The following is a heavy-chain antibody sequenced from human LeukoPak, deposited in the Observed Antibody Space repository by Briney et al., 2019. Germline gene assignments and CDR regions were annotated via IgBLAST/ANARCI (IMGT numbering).Heavy chain of an antibody. V-gene: IGHV3-7*03. D-gene: IGHD3-3*01. CDR2: IKQDGSEK. CDR1: GFTFSSYV. Sequence: GGSLRLSCSASGFTFSSYVMHWVRQAPGKGLEWVANIKQDGSEKYYVDSVKGRFTISRDNAKNSLYLQMNSLRAEDTAVYYCARGLLGFLEGDGGDYWGQGTLVTVSS. J-gene: IGHJ4*02. CDR3: ARGLLGFLEGDGGDY.